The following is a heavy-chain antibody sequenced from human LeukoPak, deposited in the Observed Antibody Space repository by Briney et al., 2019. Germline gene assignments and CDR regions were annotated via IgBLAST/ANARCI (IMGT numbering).Heavy chain of an antibody. CDR1: GYTFTSYY. J-gene: IGHJ4*02. V-gene: IGHV1-2*02. CDR2: INPNSGGT. CDR3: ARESGPPYYYDSSGYFY. D-gene: IGHD3-22*01. Sequence: ASVKVSCKASGYTFTSYYMHWVRQAPGQGLEWMGWINPNSGGTNYAQKFQGRVTMTRDTSISTAYMELSRLRSDDTAVYYCARESGPPYYYDSSGYFYWGQGTLVTVSS.